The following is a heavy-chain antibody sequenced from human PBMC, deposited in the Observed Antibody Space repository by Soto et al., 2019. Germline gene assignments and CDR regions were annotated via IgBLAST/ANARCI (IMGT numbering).Heavy chain of an antibody. Sequence: ASETLSLTCTVSGGSISSGDYYWSWIRQPPGKGLEWIGYIYYSGSTYYNPSLKSRVSISVDTSKNQFSLKLSSVTAADTAVYYCARGCGFDGDYTKDYWGQEPLVTVS. J-gene: IGHJ4*02. CDR3: ARGCGFDGDYTKDY. D-gene: IGHD4-17*01. V-gene: IGHV4-30-4*01. CDR2: IYYSGST. CDR1: GGSISSGDYY.